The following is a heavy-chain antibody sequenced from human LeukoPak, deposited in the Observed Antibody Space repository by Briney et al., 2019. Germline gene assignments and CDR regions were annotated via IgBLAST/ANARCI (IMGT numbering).Heavy chain of an antibody. J-gene: IGHJ4*02. Sequence: SETLSLTCTVSSYSIRSDCYWGWIRQTPGKGLEWIASINHSGITYYNPSLKSRVTISVDMSKNQFSLKLTSVTAADTAVYYCGRDRPSGYYDYWGQGILVTVSS. CDR3: GRDRPSGYYDY. CDR1: SYSIRSDCY. V-gene: IGHV4-38-2*02. CDR2: INHSGIT. D-gene: IGHD3-22*01.